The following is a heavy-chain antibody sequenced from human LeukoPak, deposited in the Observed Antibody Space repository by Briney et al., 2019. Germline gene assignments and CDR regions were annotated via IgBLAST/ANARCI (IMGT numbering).Heavy chain of an antibody. CDR3: AKSGATVGATVTTSYNHYFDY. CDR1: GFTFSNYW. D-gene: IGHD4-17*01. CDR2: INPDGSTT. Sequence: PGGSLRLSCAASGFTFSNYWMHWVRQDPGKGLVWVSFINPDGSTTNYADSVKGRFTISRDNAKNALYLQMNSLRAEDTAVYYCAKSGATVGATVTTSYNHYFDYWGQGTLVTVSS. J-gene: IGHJ4*02. V-gene: IGHV3-74*01.